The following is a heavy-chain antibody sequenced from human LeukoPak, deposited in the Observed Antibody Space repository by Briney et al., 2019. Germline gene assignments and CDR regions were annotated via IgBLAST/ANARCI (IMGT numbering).Heavy chain of an antibody. CDR1: GGSISSNSYY. V-gene: IGHV4-61*05. CDR2: IYYSGST. Sequence: SETLSLTCTVSGGSISSNSYYWGWIRQPPGKGLEWIGYIYYSGSTNYNPSLKSRVTISVDTSKNQFSLKLSSVTAADTAVYYCARRGGCGGDCYPDYGMDVWGQGTTVTVSS. J-gene: IGHJ6*02. D-gene: IGHD2-21*02. CDR3: ARRGGCGGDCYPDYGMDV.